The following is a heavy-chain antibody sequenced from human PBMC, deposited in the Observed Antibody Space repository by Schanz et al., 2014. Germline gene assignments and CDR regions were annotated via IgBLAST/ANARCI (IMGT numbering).Heavy chain of an antibody. V-gene: IGHV3-33*01. D-gene: IGHD1-26*01. Sequence: VQLVESGGGLVQPGRSLRLSCATSGFTFSSYGMHWVRQAPGKGLEWVAVIWYDGSNKDYADSVKGRFTISRDNSKNTLYLQMNSLRAEDTAVYYCARDPSGSYGWFDPWGQGTLVTVSS. CDR2: IWYDGSNK. CDR1: GFTFSSYG. J-gene: IGHJ5*02. CDR3: ARDPSGSYGWFDP.